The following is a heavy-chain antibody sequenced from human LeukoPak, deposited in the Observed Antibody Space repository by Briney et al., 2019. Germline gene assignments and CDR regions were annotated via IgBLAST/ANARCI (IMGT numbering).Heavy chain of an antibody. Sequence: SETLSLTCTVPAGSISSYYWSWIRQPPGKGLEWIGYIYYSGSTNYNPSLKSRVTISVDTSKNQFSLKLSSVTAADTAVYYCARVRGAAAPIDAFDIWGQGTMVTVSS. V-gene: IGHV4-59*01. CDR3: ARVRGAAAPIDAFDI. D-gene: IGHD6-13*01. CDR2: IYYSGST. CDR1: AGSISSYY. J-gene: IGHJ3*02.